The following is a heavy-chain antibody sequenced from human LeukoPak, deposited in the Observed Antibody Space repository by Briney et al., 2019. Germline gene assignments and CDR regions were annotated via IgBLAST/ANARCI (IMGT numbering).Heavy chain of an antibody. V-gene: IGHV3-30*04. D-gene: IGHD1-26*01. J-gene: IGHJ4*02. CDR3: APSLRLGATVGGY. Sequence: QPGGSLRLSCAASGFTFSSYAMHWVRQAPGKGLEWVAVISYDGSNKYYADSVKGRFTISRDNSKNTLYLQMNSLRAEDTAVYYCAPSLRLGATVGGYWGQGTLVTVSS. CDR1: GFTFSSYA. CDR2: ISYDGSNK.